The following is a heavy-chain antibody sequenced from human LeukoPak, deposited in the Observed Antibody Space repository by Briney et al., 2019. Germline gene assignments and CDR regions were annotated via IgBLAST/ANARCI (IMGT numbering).Heavy chain of an antibody. CDR1: GFTFSSYW. CDR2: VNSEGRST. CDR3: ARALAGEHYFDY. V-gene: IGHV3-74*01. J-gene: IGHJ4*02. Sequence: PRGSLRLSCAASGFTFSSYWMHWVRQAPGKGLVWVSRVNSEGRSTSYADSVKGRFTSSRDNAKNTQYLQMNSLRAEDTAVYYCARALAGEHYFDYWGQGTLVTVSS. D-gene: IGHD6-19*01.